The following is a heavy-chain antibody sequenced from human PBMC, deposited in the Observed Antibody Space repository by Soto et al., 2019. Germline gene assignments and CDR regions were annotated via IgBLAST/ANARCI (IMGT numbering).Heavy chain of an antibody. CDR1: GYSFTSYA. J-gene: IGHJ4*02. Sequence: QVQLVQSGAEEKKPGASVKVSCKASGYSFTSYAMHWVRQAPGQRLEWMGWINAGNGNTKYSQKFQGRVTITRDTSASTAYMELSSLRSEDTAVYYCARDLGYALPDYWGQGTLVTVSS. V-gene: IGHV1-3*05. CDR2: INAGNGNT. CDR3: ARDLGYALPDY. D-gene: IGHD2-15*01.